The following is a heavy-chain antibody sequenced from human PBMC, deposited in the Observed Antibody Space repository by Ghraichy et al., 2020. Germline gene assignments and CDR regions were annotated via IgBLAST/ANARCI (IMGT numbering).Heavy chain of an antibody. CDR3: ARDRRGGYYDSGSYSDY. D-gene: IGHD3-10*01. J-gene: IGHJ4*02. V-gene: IGHV4-38-2*02. Sequence: SETLSLTCSVSGYSISSGYYWGWIRQPPGKGLEWIGSIYHSGNTYYNPSLKSRVTISVDTSKNQFSLKLSSVTAADTAVYYCARDRRGGYYDSGSYSDYWGQGTLVTVSS. CDR1: GYSISSGYY. CDR2: IYHSGNT.